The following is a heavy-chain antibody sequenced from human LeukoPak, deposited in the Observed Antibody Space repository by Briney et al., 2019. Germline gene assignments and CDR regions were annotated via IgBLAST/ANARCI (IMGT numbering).Heavy chain of an antibody. CDR2: INTNTGNP. Sequence: ASVKVSCKSSGYIFTNHYMHWVRQAPGQGLEWMGWINTNTGNPTYAQGFTGRFVFSLDTSVNTAYLQISSLKAEDTAVYYCATSYYYGSGSTFDYWGQGTLVTVSS. V-gene: IGHV7-4-1*02. CDR1: GYIFTNHY. CDR3: ATSYYYGSGSTFDY. J-gene: IGHJ4*02. D-gene: IGHD3-10*01.